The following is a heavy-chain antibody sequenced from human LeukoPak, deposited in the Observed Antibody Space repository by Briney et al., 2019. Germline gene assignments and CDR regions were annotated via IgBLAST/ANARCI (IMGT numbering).Heavy chain of an antibody. J-gene: IGHJ5*02. CDR1: GGSFSGYY. D-gene: IGHD6-19*01. CDR3: AREGGSGWAPDP. Sequence: SETLSLTCAVYGGSFSGYYWSWIRQPPGKGLEWIGEINHSGGTNYNPSLKSRVTISVDTSKNQFSLKLSSVTAADTAVYYCAREGGSGWAPDPWGQGTLVTVSS. V-gene: IGHV4-34*01. CDR2: INHSGGT.